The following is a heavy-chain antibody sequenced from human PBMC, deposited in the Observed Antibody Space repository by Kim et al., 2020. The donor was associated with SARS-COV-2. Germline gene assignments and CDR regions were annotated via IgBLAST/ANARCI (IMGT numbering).Heavy chain of an antibody. V-gene: IGHV4-34*01. CDR2: INHSGST. CDR1: GGSFSGYY. CDR3: ARGPPRIAVAGYYFDY. J-gene: IGHJ4*02. D-gene: IGHD6-19*01. Sequence: SETLSLTCAVYGGSFSGYYWSWIRQPPGKGLEWIGEINHSGSTNYNPSLKSRVTISVDTSKNQFSLKLSSVTAADTAVYYCARGPPRIAVAGYYFDYWGQGTLVTVSS.